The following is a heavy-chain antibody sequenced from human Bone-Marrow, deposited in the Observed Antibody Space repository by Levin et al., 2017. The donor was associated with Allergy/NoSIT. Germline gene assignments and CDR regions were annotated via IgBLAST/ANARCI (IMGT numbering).Heavy chain of an antibody. CDR3: ARQFDSGYDSAYFDF. D-gene: IGHD5-12*01. Sequence: ASVKVSCKTSGYTFTGYNIYWVRQAPGQGLEWMGWINPDSGATHYTHKFYGRVTMTRDTSITTAYMEVNRLTYDDTAVYYCARQFDSGYDSAYFDFWGQGALVTVSS. V-gene: IGHV1-2*07. J-gene: IGHJ4*02. CDR2: INPDSGAT. CDR1: GYTFTGYN.